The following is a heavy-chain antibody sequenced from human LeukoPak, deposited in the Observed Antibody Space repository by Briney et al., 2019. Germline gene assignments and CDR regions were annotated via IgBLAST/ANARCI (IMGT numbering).Heavy chain of an antibody. CDR2: IYTSGST. CDR3: AREARVLDYYDSSGYSGASAFDI. V-gene: IGHV4-4*07. D-gene: IGHD3-22*01. CDR1: GGCISSYY. Sequence: SETLSLTCTVSGGCISSYYWSWIRQPAGKGLEWIGRIYTSGSTNYNPSLKSRVTMSVDTSKNQFSLKLSSVTAADTAVYYCAREARVLDYYDSSGYSGASAFDIWGQGTMVTVSS. J-gene: IGHJ3*02.